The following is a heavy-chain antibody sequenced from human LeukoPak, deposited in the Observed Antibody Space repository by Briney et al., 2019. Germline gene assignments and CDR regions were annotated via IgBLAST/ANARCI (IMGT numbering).Heavy chain of an antibody. D-gene: IGHD2-2*01. CDR1: GFTFNIYG. Sequence: GGSLRLSCAASGFTFNIYGMIWVRQAPGKGLEWVSAISGSGGSTYYADSVKGRFTISRDNSKKTLYLQMNSLRAEDTAVYYCAGPMGPATIFGFDYWGQGTLVTVSS. CDR3: AGPMGPATIFGFDY. J-gene: IGHJ4*02. V-gene: IGHV3-23*01. CDR2: ISGSGGST.